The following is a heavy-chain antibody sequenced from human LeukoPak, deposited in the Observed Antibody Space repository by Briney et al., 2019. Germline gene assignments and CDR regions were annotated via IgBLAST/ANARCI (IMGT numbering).Heavy chain of an antibody. CDR3: VRHKAYGDSPFDY. D-gene: IGHD4-17*01. CDR2: IYYSGST. V-gene: IGHV4-59*08. Sequence: SETLSLTCTVSGGSISSYYWSWIRQPPGKGLEWIGYIYYSGSTNYNPSLKSRVTISVDTSKNQFSLKLSSVTAADTAVYFCVRHKAYGDSPFDYWGQGILVTVSS. CDR1: GGSISSYY. J-gene: IGHJ4*02.